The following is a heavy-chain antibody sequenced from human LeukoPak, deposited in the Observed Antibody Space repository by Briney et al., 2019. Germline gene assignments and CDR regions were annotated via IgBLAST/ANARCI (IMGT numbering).Heavy chain of an antibody. CDR2: IKEDGSEK. CDR1: GFTFSNYW. D-gene: IGHD6-13*01. J-gene: IGHJ4*02. V-gene: IGHV3-7*01. Sequence: GGSLRLCCAASGFTFSNYWMSWVRQASGKGLEWVANIKEDGSEKYYVDSVKGRFTISRDNARNSLYLQMNSLRAEDTAVYYCASGRQLGYWGRGTLVTVSS. CDR3: ASGRQLGY.